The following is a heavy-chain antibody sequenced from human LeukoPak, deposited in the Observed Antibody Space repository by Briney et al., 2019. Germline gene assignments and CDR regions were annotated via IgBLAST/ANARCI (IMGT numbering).Heavy chain of an antibody. D-gene: IGHD6-13*01. CDR1: GGSISNSNYF. CDR2: IYYSGST. V-gene: IGHV4-30-4*08. J-gene: IGHJ5*02. CDR3: ATSIAAAGTHWFDP. Sequence: SQTLSLTCTVSGGSISNSNYFWSWIRQPPGKGLEWIGYIYYSGSTYYNPSLKSRVTISVDTSKNQFSLKLSSVTAADTAVYYCATSIAAAGTHWFDPWGQGTLVTVSS.